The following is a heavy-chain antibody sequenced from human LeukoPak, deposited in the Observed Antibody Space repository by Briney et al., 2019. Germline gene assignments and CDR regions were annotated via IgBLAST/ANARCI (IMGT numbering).Heavy chain of an antibody. J-gene: IGHJ5*02. CDR2: TYYSGST. Sequence: SETLSLTCTVSGASISSGSYYWGWIRQPPGTGLEWIGSTYYSGSTYYNPSLKSRVTISVDTSKNQFSLKLSSVTAADTAVYYCARDQRGRPPNYYDSSGYQSWAYNWFDPWGQGTLVTVSS. D-gene: IGHD3-22*01. CDR3: ARDQRGRPPNYYDSSGYQSWAYNWFDP. CDR1: GASISSGSYY. V-gene: IGHV4-39*07.